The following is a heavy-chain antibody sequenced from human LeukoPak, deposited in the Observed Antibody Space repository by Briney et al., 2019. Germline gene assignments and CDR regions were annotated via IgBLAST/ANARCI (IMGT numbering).Heavy chain of an antibody. Sequence: PSQTLSLTCAVSGGSISSSNWWSWVRQPPGKGLEWIGEIYHSGSTNYSPSLKSRVTISVDKSKNQFSLKLSSVTAADTAVYYCARDTVGATRGAFDIWDQGTMVTVSS. V-gene: IGHV4-4*02. D-gene: IGHD1-26*01. CDR1: GGSISSSNW. CDR3: ARDTVGATRGAFDI. J-gene: IGHJ3*02. CDR2: IYHSGST.